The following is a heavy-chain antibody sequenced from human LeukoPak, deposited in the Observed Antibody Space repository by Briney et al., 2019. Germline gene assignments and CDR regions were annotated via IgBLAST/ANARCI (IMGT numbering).Heavy chain of an antibody. J-gene: IGHJ6*04. CDR1: AFTFSSYG. CDR2: IWYDGSNK. V-gene: IGHV3-33*01. Sequence: GGTLRFYCAASAFTFSSYGMHWVRQAPGNGLEWVAVIWYDGSNKSYADSVKVRFTIYRANSKNTLYLQLNSLRPGATAVYYCGVDFDYDILTGPGYYGMAVWGKGTTVSVSS. D-gene: IGHD3-9*01. CDR3: GVDFDYDILTGPGYYGMAV.